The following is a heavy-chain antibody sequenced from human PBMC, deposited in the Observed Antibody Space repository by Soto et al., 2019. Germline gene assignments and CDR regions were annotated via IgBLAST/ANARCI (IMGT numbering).Heavy chain of an antibody. Sequence: EVQVVEAGGCLVQPGGSLRLSCSASGFTFSSYALHWVRQAPGKGLEYVSGISSNGGSIFYADSVKGRFTISRDNSKNTLYLQMTGLRVDDTAVYSCVKDRFGGTSGYFDSWGQGTLVTVSS. CDR1: GFTFSSYA. CDR3: VKDRFGGTSGYFDS. D-gene: IGHD2-15*01. CDR2: ISSNGGSI. J-gene: IGHJ4*02. V-gene: IGHV3-64D*08.